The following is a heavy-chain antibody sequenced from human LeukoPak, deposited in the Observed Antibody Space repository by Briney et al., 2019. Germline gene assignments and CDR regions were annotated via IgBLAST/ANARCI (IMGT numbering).Heavy chain of an antibody. CDR1: GGSISSDNYY. CDR2: IYTSGST. Sequence: PSETLSLTCTVSGGSISSDNYYWSWIRQPAGKGLEWIGRIYTSGSTNYNPSLQSRVIISVDTSKNQFSLKLTSVTAADTAVYYCARGGTAASAQSGIDYWGQGTLVTVSS. CDR3: ARGGTAASAQSGIDY. J-gene: IGHJ4*02. V-gene: IGHV4-61*02. D-gene: IGHD3-16*01.